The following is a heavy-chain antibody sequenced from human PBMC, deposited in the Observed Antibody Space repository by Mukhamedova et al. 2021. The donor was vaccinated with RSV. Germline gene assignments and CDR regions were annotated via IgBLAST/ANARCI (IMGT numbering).Heavy chain of an antibody. CDR2: IYHSGST. V-gene: IGHV4-30-2*01. CDR1: S. CDR3: ARARRGSYTPPDAFVI. J-gene: IGHJ3*02. D-gene: IGHD1-26*01. Sequence: SWSWIRQPPGKGLEWIGYIYHSGSTYYNPSLKSRVTISVDRSKNQFSLKLSSVTAADTAVYYCARARRGSYTPPDAFVIWGQGT.